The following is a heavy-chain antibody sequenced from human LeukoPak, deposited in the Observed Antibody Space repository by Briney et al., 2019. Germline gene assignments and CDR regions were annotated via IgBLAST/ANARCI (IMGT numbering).Heavy chain of an antibody. J-gene: IGHJ6*03. CDR2: MNPNSGNT. D-gene: IGHD3-22*01. V-gene: IGHV1-8*01. Sequence: ASVKVSRKASGYTFTSYDINWVRQATGQGLEWMGWMNPNSGNTGYAQKFQGRVTMTRNTSISTAYMELSSLRSEDTAVYYCARAQRYYYDSSANYYYYYYMDVWGKGTTVTVSS. CDR3: ARAQRYYYDSSANYYYYYYMDV. CDR1: GYTFTSYD.